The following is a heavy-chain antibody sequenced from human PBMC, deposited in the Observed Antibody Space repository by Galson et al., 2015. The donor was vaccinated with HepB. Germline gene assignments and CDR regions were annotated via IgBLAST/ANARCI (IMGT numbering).Heavy chain of an antibody. J-gene: IGHJ4*02. V-gene: IGHV3-23*01. D-gene: IGHD3-10*01. CDR3: ARRFDGGRCFDY. Sequence: SLRLSCAASGFTFSSSAMSWVRQAPAKGLECVSTLTGSGDYVYYADSVKGRFTVSRDNSQNTLYLQMNSLRADDTAIYYCARRFDGGRCFDYWGQGTLVTVSS. CDR2: LTGSGDYV. CDR1: GFTFSSSA.